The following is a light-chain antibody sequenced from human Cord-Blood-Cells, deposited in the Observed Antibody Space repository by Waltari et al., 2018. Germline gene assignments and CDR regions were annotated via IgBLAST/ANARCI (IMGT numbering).Light chain of an antibody. CDR2: DPS. CDR1: QSVSSY. J-gene: IGKJ4*01. V-gene: IGKV3-11*01. CDR3: QQRSNWPT. Sequence: EIVLTQSPAPLSLSPGERATLSCRASQSVSSYLSWYQQKPGKAHRLLIYDPSNRATGIPARFSGSGSGTDFTLTISSLEPEDFAVYYCQQRSNWPTFGGGTKVEIK.